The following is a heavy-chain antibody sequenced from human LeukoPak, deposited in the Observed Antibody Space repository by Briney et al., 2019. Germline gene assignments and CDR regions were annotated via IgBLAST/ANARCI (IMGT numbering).Heavy chain of an antibody. CDR3: ARGAQASITMVRGVVDY. Sequence: GASVKVSCKASGYTLTSYYVHWVGQAPTQGLEWMGIINPSGGSTSYAQKFQGRVTMTRDTSTSTVYMELSSPRSEDTAVYYCARGAQASITMVRGVVDYWGQGTLVTVSS. V-gene: IGHV1-46*01. J-gene: IGHJ4*02. D-gene: IGHD3-10*01. CDR1: GYTLTSYY. CDR2: INPSGGST.